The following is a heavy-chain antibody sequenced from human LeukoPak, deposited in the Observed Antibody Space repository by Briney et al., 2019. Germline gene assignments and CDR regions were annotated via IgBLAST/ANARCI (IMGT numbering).Heavy chain of an antibody. CDR3: ARARDSSGYYDY. V-gene: IGHV4-59*01. CDR2: IYYSGST. CDR1: GGSISSYY. J-gene: IGHJ4*02. D-gene: IGHD3-22*01. Sequence: TSETLSLTCTVSGGSISSYYWSWIRQPPGKGLEWIGYIYYSGSTNYNPSLKSRVTISVDTSKNQFSLKLSSVTAADTAVYYCARARDSSGYYDYWGQGTLVTVSS.